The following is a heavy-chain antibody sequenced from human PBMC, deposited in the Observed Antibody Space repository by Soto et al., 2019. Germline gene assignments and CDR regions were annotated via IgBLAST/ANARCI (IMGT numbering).Heavy chain of an antibody. V-gene: IGHV3-74*01. J-gene: IGHJ4*02. CDR1: GFTFRSHW. Sequence: GGSLRLSCAASGFTFRSHWMHWVRQAPGKGLVWVSHINNDGSGATYVDSVKGRFTISRDNAENTVYLQMNSLRVEDTAVYYCTRDSSLSFDCWGQGALVTVSS. CDR3: TRDSSLSFDC. CDR2: INNDGSGA.